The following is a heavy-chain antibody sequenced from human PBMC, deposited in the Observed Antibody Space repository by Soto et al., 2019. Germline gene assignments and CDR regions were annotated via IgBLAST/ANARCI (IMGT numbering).Heavy chain of an antibody. CDR1: GYSFTTYG. V-gene: IGHV1-18*01. CDR2: ISGYNGNT. J-gene: IGHJ6*02. CDR3: AREGPAPYYYYGMDV. Sequence: QVQLVQSRGEVKKPGASVKVSCKTSGYSFTTYGISWVRQAPGQGLEWMGWISGYNGNTNYAQQLQGRVTMTTYPSSSTAYVELRSLRSDDTAVYYCAREGPAPYYYYGMDVWGQGSTVTVSS.